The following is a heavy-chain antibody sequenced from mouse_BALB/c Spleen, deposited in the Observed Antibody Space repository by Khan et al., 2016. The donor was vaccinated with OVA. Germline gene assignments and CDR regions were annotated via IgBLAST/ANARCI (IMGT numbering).Heavy chain of an antibody. J-gene: IGHJ3*01. CDR2: INYSGNT. V-gene: IGHV3-2*02. Sequence: QLEESGPGLVKPSQSLSLTCTVTGYSITSEYAWNWIRQFPGNKLEWMGYINYSGNTRFNPSLKSRTSITRNTSKNQFFLKLNSVTTEDTATYYCARKDYYDYDPFPYWGQGTLVTVSA. CDR3: ARKDYYDYDPFPY. D-gene: IGHD2-4*01. CDR1: GYSITSEYA.